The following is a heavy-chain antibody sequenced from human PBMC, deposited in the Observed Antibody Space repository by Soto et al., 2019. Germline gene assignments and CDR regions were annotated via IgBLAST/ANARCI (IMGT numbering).Heavy chain of an antibody. Sequence: PSEPLSLSCTVSGGSISGSSYYWGWIRQPPGKGLEWIGSIFYTGSTYYNPSLKSRVTISVDTSKNQFSLKLSSVTAADTAVYYFARPSSGTLLGFFDSWGKGIRVTVSS. J-gene: IGHJ4*02. CDR1: GGSISGSSYY. CDR2: IFYTGST. V-gene: IGHV4-39*01. D-gene: IGHD2-21*01. CDR3: ARPSSGTLLGFFDS.